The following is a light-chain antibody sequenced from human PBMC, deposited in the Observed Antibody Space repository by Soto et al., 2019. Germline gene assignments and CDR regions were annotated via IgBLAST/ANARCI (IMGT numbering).Light chain of an antibody. Sequence: EIVMTQSPATLSVSPGERATLSCRASQSVSSNLAWYQQKPGQAPRLLIYGASTRATGIPARFSGSGSGTEFTLTISSLQSEDFAVYYCQQYNNWHPRPTFGGGTNLDIK. CDR2: GAS. CDR3: QQYNNWHPRPT. V-gene: IGKV3-15*01. CDR1: QSVSSN. J-gene: IGKJ4*01.